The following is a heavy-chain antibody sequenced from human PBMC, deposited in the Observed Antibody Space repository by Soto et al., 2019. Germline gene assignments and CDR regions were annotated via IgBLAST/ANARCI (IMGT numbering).Heavy chain of an antibody. D-gene: IGHD6-6*01. CDR1: GGSFSGYY. J-gene: IGHJ6*03. CDR3: ARGRRSSSYYYMDV. CDR2: INHSGST. V-gene: IGHV4-34*01. Sequence: TSETLSLTCAVYGGSFSGYYWSWIRQPPGKGLEWIGEINHSGSTNYNPSLKSRVTISVDTSKNQFSLKLSSVTAADTAVYYCARGRRSSSYYYMDVWGKGTTVTVSS.